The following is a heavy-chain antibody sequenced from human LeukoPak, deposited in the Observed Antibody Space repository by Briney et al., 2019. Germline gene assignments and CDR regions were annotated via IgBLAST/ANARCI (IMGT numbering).Heavy chain of an antibody. J-gene: IGHJ4*02. Sequence: PSGTLSLTCAVYGGSFSGYYWSWIRQPPGKGLEWIGEINHSGSTNYNPSLKSRVTISVDTSKNQFSLKLSSVTAADTAVYYCATSEIVRATFDYWGQGTLVTVSS. CDR1: GGSFSGYY. CDR3: ATSEIVRATFDY. CDR2: INHSGST. V-gene: IGHV4-34*01. D-gene: IGHD1-26*01.